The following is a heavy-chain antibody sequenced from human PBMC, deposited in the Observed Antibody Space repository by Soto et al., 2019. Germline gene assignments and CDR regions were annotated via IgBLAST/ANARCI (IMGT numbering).Heavy chain of an antibody. CDR1: GYTFIDYY. D-gene: IGHD2-2*01. J-gene: IGHJ5*02. V-gene: IGHV1-2*02. CDR3: TTSEVPASMGGCLAT. CDR2: INPYIDST. Sequence: ASVKVSCKASGYTFIDYYMHWVRQAPGQGPDWMGWINPYIDSTKYAQKFQDRVTMTSDTSTSTAYMELKSLRSDDTAVYFFTTSEVPASMGGCLATWGQGTLVTVSS.